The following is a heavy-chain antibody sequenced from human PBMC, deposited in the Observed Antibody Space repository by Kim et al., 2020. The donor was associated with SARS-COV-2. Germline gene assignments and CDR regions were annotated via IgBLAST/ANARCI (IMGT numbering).Heavy chain of an antibody. V-gene: IGHV4-59*09. J-gene: IGHJ3*01. Sequence: PSPRSRVTISVDTSKNPFSLKLTSVTAAETAMYYCARGSIAAFGRAFDVWGQGTMVTVSS. CDR3: ARGSIAAFGRAFDV. D-gene: IGHD6-13*01.